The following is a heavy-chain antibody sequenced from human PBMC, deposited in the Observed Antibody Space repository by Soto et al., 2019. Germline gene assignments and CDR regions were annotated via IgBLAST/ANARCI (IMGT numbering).Heavy chain of an antibody. CDR1: GFTFSSYS. CDR2: ISSSSSYI. Sequence: GGSLRLSCAASGFTFSSYSMNWVRQAPGKGLEWVSSISSSSSYIYYADSVKGRFTSSRDNAKNSLYLQMNSLRAEDTAVYYCAREGRYYDYVWGSYRYFGYFDYWGQGTLVTVSS. D-gene: IGHD3-16*02. V-gene: IGHV3-21*01. J-gene: IGHJ4*02. CDR3: AREGRYYDYVWGSYRYFGYFDY.